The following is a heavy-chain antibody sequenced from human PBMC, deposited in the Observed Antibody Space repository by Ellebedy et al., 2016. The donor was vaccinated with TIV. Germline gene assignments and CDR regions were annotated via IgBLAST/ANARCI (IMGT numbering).Heavy chain of an antibody. V-gene: IGHV5-51*01. CDR1: GYSFTSYW. Sequence: GESLKISCKGSGYSFTSYWIGWVRQMPGKGLEWMGIIYPGDSDTRYSPSFQGHVTISADKSISTAYLQWSSLKASDTAMYYCARFRIAAAATDAFDIWGQGTMVTVSS. CDR2: IYPGDSDT. J-gene: IGHJ3*02. CDR3: ARFRIAAAATDAFDI. D-gene: IGHD6-13*01.